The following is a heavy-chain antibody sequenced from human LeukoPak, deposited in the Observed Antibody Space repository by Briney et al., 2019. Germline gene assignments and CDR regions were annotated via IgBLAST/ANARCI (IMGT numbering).Heavy chain of an antibody. D-gene: IGHD5-18*01. CDR1: GGTFSSYA. V-gene: IGHV1-69*06. J-gene: IGHJ4*02. Sequence: ASVKVSCKASGGTFSSYAISWVRQAPGQGLEWRGRIIPIFGTANYAQKFQGRVTITADKSTSTAYMELSSLRSEDTAVYYCARDRGYSITFDYWGQGTLVTVSS. CDR3: ARDRGYSITFDY. CDR2: IIPIFGTA.